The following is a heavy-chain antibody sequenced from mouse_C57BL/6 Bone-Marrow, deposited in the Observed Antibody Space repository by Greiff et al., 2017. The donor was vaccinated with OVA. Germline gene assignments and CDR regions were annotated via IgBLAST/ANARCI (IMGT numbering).Heavy chain of an antibody. CDR3: ARPNYGPRDY. D-gene: IGHD1-1*02. Sequence: QVQLQQSGAELARPGASVKMSCKASGYTFTSYTMHWVKQRPGQGLEWIGYINPSSGYTKYNQKFKDKATLTADKSSSTAYMQLSSLTSEDSAVYYCARPNYGPRDYWGQGTTLTVSS. J-gene: IGHJ2*01. CDR1: GYTFTSYT. V-gene: IGHV1-4*01. CDR2: INPSSGYT.